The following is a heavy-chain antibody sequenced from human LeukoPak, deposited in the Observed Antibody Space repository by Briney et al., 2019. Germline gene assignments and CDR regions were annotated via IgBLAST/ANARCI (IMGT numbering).Heavy chain of an antibody. J-gene: IGHJ4*02. V-gene: IGHV4-39*07. Sequence: PSETLSLTCIVSGDSISSSSYYWTWIRQPPGKGLEWIGEINHAGTTDYNPSLKSRVTISVDTSKNQFSLKLNSVTAADTAVYYCARLNLEYFYSSGPNDYWGQGTLVTVSS. CDR2: INHAGTT. CDR3: ARLNLEYFYSSGPNDY. CDR1: GDSISSSSYY. D-gene: IGHD3-10*01.